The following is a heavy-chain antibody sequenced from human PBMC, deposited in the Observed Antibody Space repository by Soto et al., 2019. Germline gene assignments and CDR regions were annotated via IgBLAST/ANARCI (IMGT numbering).Heavy chain of an antibody. CDR3: ARMGVDLPAGLDV. Sequence: PWESLKISCKGSGYSFTSYWISWVRQMPGKGLEWMGRIDPSDSYTNYSPSFQGHVTISADKPISTAYLQWSSLKASDTAMYYCARMGVDLPAGLDVWGQGTTVTVSS. D-gene: IGHD3-10*01. CDR2: IDPSDSYT. CDR1: GYSFTSYW. J-gene: IGHJ6*02. V-gene: IGHV5-10-1*01.